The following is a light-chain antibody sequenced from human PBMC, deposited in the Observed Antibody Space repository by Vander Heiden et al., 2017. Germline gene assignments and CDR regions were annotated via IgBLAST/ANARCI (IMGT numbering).Light chain of an antibody. CDR2: GAS. Sequence: EIVMTQSPATLSVSPGERATLSCRASQSVSSNLAWYQQKPGQAPRLLISGASTRASGIPARFSGSGSGTEFTLTISSLQSEDFAVYYCQQYNNWPYTFGQGTQLEIK. V-gene: IGKV3-15*01. CDR1: QSVSSN. CDR3: QQYNNWPYT. J-gene: IGKJ2*01.